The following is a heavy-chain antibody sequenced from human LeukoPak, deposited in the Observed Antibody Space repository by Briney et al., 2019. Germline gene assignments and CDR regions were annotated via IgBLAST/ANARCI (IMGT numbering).Heavy chain of an antibody. J-gene: IGHJ4*02. CDR2: IYSSGST. V-gene: IGHV3-66*01. Sequence: GGSLRLSCVGSGFTVSSNYMSWVRQAPGKGLEWVSVIYSSGSTSHADSVKGRFSISRDTSKNTLYLQMKSLRAEDTAVYYCARSYGDPLFDYWGQGTLVTVSA. CDR1: GFTVSSNY. D-gene: IGHD4-17*01. CDR3: ARSYGDPLFDY.